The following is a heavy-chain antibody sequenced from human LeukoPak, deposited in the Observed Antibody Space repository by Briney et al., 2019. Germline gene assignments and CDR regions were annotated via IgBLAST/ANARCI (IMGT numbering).Heavy chain of an antibody. CDR2: INSDGITT. CDR3: ARIGASVGAIDY. J-gene: IGHJ4*02. Sequence: GGSPRLSCAASGFTFSSYWMHWVRQAPGKGLVWVSRINSDGITTSYADSVKGRFTISRDNTKNTLYLQMNSLRAEDTAVYYCARIGASVGAIDYWGQGTLVTVSS. V-gene: IGHV3-74*01. D-gene: IGHD1-26*01. CDR1: GFTFSSYW.